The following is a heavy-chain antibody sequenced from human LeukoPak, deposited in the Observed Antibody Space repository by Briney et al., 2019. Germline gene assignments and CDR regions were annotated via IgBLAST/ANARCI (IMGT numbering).Heavy chain of an antibody. CDR1: GFSFSRYG. J-gene: IGHJ4*02. D-gene: IGHD2-21*02. CDR2: IWDNGNNK. V-gene: IGHV3-33*01. CDR3: ARDRGGDDPIDY. Sequence: PRGSLRLSCAASGFSFSRYGMHWVRQAPGKGLEWVAVIWDNGNNKDYADSVMGRFTISRDNSKNMLYLQMNSLRADDTAVYYCARDRGGDDPIDYWGQGTLVTVSS.